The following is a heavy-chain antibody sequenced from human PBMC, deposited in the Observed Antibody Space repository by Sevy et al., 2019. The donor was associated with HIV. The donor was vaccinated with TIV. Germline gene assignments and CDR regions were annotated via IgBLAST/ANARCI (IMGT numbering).Heavy chain of an antibody. CDR1: GGSISSYY. V-gene: IGHV4-59*01. J-gene: IGHJ4*02. CDR2: IYYSGST. Sequence: SETLSLTCTVSGGSISSYYWSWIRHPPGKGLEWIGNIYYSGSTNYNPSLRSRVTISVDTSKNQFSLKLSSVTAADTAVYYCARDRGYSGYDYDYWGQGTLVTVSS. D-gene: IGHD5-12*01. CDR3: ARDRGYSGYDYDY.